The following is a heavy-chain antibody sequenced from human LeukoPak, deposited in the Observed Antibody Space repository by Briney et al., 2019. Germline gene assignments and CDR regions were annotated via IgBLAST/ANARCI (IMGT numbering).Heavy chain of an antibody. CDR1: GGSISSGGYY. CDR2: IYHSGST. V-gene: IGHV4-30-2*01. D-gene: IGHD2-2*01. J-gene: IGHJ4*02. CDR3: ARAGGPAAMPDY. Sequence: SETLSLTCTVSGGSISSGGYYWSWIRQPPGKGLEWIGYIYHSGSTYYNPSLKSRVTISVDRSKNQFSLKLSSVTAADTAVYYCARAGGPAAMPDYWGQGTLVTVSS.